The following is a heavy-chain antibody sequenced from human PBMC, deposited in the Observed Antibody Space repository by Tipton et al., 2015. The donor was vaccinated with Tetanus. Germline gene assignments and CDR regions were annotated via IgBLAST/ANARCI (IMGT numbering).Heavy chain of an antibody. CDR2: IYPADSDV. D-gene: IGHD2-21*02. J-gene: IGHJ6*02. CDR1: GYSFSTYW. V-gene: IGHV5-51*01. Sequence: QLVQSGAELRKPGESLKISCQTSGYSFSTYWVAWVRQAPGKGLEWMAMIYPADSDVRFSPSFQGQVTLSADRSLQTAYLQWNSLKASDTAVYYCARHRGAVPMHGDGAGGQYNYYFYHGFDVWGQGTAVAVSS. CDR3: ARHRGAVPMHGDGAGGQYNYYFYHGFDV.